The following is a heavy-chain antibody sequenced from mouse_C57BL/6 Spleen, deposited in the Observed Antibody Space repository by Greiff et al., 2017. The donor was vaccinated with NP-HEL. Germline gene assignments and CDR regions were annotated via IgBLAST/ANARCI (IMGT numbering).Heavy chain of an antibody. Sequence: EVQVVESGGGLVKPGGSLKLSCAASGFTFSSYAMSWVRQTPEKRLEWVATISDGGSYTYYPDNVKGRFTISRDNAKNNLYLQMSHLKSEDTAMYYCAREHYSNYTWFAYWGQGTLVTVSA. V-gene: IGHV5-4*01. CDR3: AREHYSNYTWFAY. J-gene: IGHJ3*01. D-gene: IGHD2-5*01. CDR1: GFTFSSYA. CDR2: ISDGGSYT.